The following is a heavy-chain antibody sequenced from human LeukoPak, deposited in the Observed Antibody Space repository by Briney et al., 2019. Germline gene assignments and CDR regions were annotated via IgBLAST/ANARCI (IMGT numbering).Heavy chain of an antibody. V-gene: IGHV4-39*02. J-gene: IGHJ6*03. CDR3: ARDRSDLLGYMDV. Sequence: KPSETLSLTCTVSGGSISSSSYYWGWIRQPPGKGLEWIGSIYYSGSTYYNPSLKSRVTISVDTSKNQFSLKLSSVTAADTAVYYCARDRSDLLGYMDVWGKGTTVTVSS. CDR2: IYYSGST. D-gene: IGHD3-16*01. CDR1: GGSISSSSYY.